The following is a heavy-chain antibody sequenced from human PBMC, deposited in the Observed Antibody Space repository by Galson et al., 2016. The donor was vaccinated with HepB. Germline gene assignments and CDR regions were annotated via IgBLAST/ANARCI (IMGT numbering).Heavy chain of an antibody. D-gene: IGHD3-3*01. CDR1: GFTFSSYA. CDR3: AKDLITIFGVVDWRYS. V-gene: IGHV3-23*01. Sequence: SLRLSCAASGFTFSSYAMTWVRQAPGKGLEWVSTISGSGDNTYYADSVKDRFTISRDNSKNTQSLQMNSLRAEDTAVYYCAKDLITIFGVVDWRYSWGQGTLSPSPQ. CDR2: ISGSGDNT. J-gene: IGHJ4*02.